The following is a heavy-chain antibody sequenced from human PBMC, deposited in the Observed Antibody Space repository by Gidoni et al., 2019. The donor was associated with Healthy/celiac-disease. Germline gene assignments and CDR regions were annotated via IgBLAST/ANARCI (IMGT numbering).Heavy chain of an antibody. Sequence: VQLVESGGGVVQPGRSLRLSCAASGFTLSRYGMHWVRQAPGKGLEWVAFIRYDGSNKYYADSVKGRFTISRDNSKNTLYLQMNSLRAEDTAVYYCAKSPPRYSSSWYYFDYWGQGTLVTVSS. CDR2: IRYDGSNK. D-gene: IGHD6-13*01. J-gene: IGHJ4*02. CDR1: GFTLSRYG. CDR3: AKSPPRYSSSWYYFDY. V-gene: IGHV3-30*02.